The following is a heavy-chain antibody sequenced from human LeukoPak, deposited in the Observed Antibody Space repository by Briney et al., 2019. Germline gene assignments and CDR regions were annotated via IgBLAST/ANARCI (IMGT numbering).Heavy chain of an antibody. V-gene: IGHV3-30*01. D-gene: IGHD6-13*01. CDR2: ISYDGSNN. CDR1: GFTFSSYA. J-gene: IGHJ5*02. CDR3: ARAVVGSKQQLANWFDP. Sequence: GGSLRLSCAASGFTFSSYAMHWVRQAPGKGLEWVAVISYDGSNNYYADSVKGRFTISRDNSKNTLYLQMNSLRAEDTAVYYCARAVVGSKQQLANWFDPWGQGTLVTVSS.